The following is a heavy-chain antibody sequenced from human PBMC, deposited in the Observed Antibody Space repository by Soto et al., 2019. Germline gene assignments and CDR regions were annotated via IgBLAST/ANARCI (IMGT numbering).Heavy chain of an antibody. CDR2: ITGDGKAT. Sequence: WGSLRLSCAASGLRFGSSAMTWVRQAPGKGLEWISSITGDGKATYYADSVKGRFTISRDISTNTVYLQMNSLRAEDTATYFCAKITRSWGQGTLVTVSS. CDR1: GLRFGSSA. D-gene: IGHD3-3*01. CDR3: AKITRS. V-gene: IGHV3-23*01. J-gene: IGHJ5*02.